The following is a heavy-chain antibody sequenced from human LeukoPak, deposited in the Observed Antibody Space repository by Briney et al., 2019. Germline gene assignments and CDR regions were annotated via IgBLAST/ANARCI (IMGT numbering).Heavy chain of an antibody. CDR3: TRPSGVGSNWDSPFYH. CDR2: ISYDGSTV. J-gene: IGHJ4*02. Sequence: GGSLRLSCAASGFTFNSYAMFWVRQAPGKGLEWVAVISYDGSTVYYAGSVKGRFTISRDTSENTLSLQMNSLRVEDTAVYFCTRPSGVGSNWDSPFYHWGQGTLVTVSS. V-gene: IGHV3-30-3*01. D-gene: IGHD6-13*01. CDR1: GFTFNSYA.